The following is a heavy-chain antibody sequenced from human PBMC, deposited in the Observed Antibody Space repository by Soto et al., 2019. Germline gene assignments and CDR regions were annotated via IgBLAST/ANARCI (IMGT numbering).Heavy chain of an antibody. CDR1: GFTFSHFG. Sequence: QVQLVESGGGVVQPGRSLRLSCAASGFTFSHFGMHWVRQAPGKGLESVAIIWYDGSHEYYADSVKGRFTISRDNSKNPLSLQMNSLTAEDTGLYYCARDSAAGRGLDYWGQGTLVTVSS. J-gene: IGHJ4*02. CDR2: IWYDGSHE. D-gene: IGHD6-19*01. CDR3: ARDSAAGRGLDY. V-gene: IGHV3-33*01.